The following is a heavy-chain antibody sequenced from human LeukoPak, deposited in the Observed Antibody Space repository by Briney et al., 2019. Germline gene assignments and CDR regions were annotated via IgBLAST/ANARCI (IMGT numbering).Heavy chain of an antibody. V-gene: IGHV1-8*01. Sequence: ASVKVSCKASGYTFTSYDINWVRQATGQGLEWMGWMNPNSGNTGYAQKFQGRVTMTRNTSISTACMELSSLRSEDTAVYYCARPDYYDSSGDPGFDPWAREPWSPSPQ. J-gene: IGHJ5*02. CDR2: MNPNSGNT. D-gene: IGHD3-22*01. CDR1: GYTFTSYD. CDR3: ARPDYYDSSGDPGFDP.